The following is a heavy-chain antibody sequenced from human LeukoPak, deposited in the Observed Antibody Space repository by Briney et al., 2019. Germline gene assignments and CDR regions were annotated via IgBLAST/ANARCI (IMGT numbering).Heavy chain of an antibody. Sequence: GGSLRLSCAASGFTFSTYAMSWVRQAPGKGLEWVSGISGSGGSTFYADSVKGRFTISRDNSKNTLYLQMNSLRVEDTAVYYCARVDGYDFFFDYWGQGTLVTVSS. J-gene: IGHJ4*02. CDR2: ISGSGGST. CDR1: GFTFSTYA. V-gene: IGHV3-23*01. CDR3: ARVDGYDFFFDY. D-gene: IGHD3-3*01.